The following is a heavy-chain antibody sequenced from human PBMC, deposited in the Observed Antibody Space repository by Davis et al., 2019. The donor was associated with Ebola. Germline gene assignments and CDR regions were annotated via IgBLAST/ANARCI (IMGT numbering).Heavy chain of an antibody. CDR2: IYYSGST. V-gene: IGHV4-59*01. D-gene: IGHD1-26*01. CDR3: AREGDVGGSYDY. CDR1: GGSISNYY. J-gene: IGHJ4*02. Sequence: MPSETLSLTCTVSGGSISNYYWSWIRQPPGKGLEWIGYIYYSGSTNYNPSLKSRVTISVDTSKNQFSLKLSSVTAADTAVYYCAREGDVGGSYDYWGQGTLVTVSS.